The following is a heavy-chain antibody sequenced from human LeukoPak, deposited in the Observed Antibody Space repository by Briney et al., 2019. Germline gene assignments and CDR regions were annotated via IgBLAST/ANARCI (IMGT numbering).Heavy chain of an antibody. CDR1: GFTFSSYG. V-gene: IGHV3-30*18. Sequence: GGSLRLSCAASGFTFSSYGMHWVRQAPGKGLEWVAVISYDGSNKYYADSMKGRFTISRDNSKNTLYLQMNSLRAEDTAVYYCAKGREWRIAAAGTLDYWGQGTLVTVSS. CDR2: ISYDGSNK. CDR3: AKGREWRIAAAGTLDY. J-gene: IGHJ4*02. D-gene: IGHD6-13*01.